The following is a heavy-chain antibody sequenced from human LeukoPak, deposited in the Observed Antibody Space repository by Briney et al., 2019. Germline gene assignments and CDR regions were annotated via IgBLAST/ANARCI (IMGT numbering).Heavy chain of an antibody. Sequence: ASVKVSCKASGYTFTGYYMHWVRQAPGQGVEWMGWINPNSGGTNYAQKFQGRVTMTRDTSISTAYMELSRLRSDDTAVYYCARTDSSGWYGDYWGQGTLVTVSS. V-gene: IGHV1-2*02. J-gene: IGHJ4*02. CDR1: GYTFTGYY. D-gene: IGHD6-19*01. CDR2: INPNSGGT. CDR3: ARTDSSGWYGDY.